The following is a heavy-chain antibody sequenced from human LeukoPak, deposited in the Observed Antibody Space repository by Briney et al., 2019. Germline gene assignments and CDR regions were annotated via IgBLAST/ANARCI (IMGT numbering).Heavy chain of an antibody. D-gene: IGHD3-10*01. CDR2: INPNSGGT. V-gene: IGHV1-2*02. CDR1: GYTFTGYY. Sequence: ASVKVSCKASGYTFTGYYMHWVRQAPGQGLEWMGWINPNSGGTNYAQKFQGRVTMTRDTSTSTAYMELSRLRSDDTAVYYCARSHGSVIYYYYMDVWGKGTTVTVSS. CDR3: ARSHGSVIYYYYMDV. J-gene: IGHJ6*03.